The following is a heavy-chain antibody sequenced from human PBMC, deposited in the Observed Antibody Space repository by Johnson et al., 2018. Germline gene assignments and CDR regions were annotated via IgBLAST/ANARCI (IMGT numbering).Heavy chain of an antibody. CDR1: GFTFKNHA. CDR2: IGGNGGSK. Sequence: VQLVESGGGLGQPGGSLRLSCAASGFTFKNHAMTWVRQAPGKGLEWVSGIGGNGGSKHNADSVEGRFTISRDNLKSMLYLDRNSLRGDDTAVYYCARHYYDTTAGFDWADAFDIWGQGTMVTVS. V-gene: IGHV3-23*04. D-gene: IGHD3-22*01. CDR3: ARHYYDTTAGFDWADAFDI. J-gene: IGHJ3*02.